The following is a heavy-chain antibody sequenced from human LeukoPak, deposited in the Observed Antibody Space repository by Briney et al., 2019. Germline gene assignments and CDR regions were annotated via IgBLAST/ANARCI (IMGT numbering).Heavy chain of an antibody. J-gene: IGHJ4*02. Sequence: GGSLRLSCAASGFIFSDYYMSWIRQAPAKGMDGVSYIDSSGRTIYYADSVKGRFTISRDNAKNSLYLQMNSLRAADTAVYYCARRRPYSSGFYFDYWGQGTLVTVSS. D-gene: IGHD6-25*01. CDR3: ARRRPYSSGFYFDY. CDR2: IDSSGRTI. CDR1: GFIFSDYY. V-gene: IGHV3-11*04.